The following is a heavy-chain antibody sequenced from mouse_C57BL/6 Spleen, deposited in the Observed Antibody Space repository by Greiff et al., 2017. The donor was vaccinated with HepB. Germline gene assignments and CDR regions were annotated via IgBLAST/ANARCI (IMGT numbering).Heavy chain of an antibody. CDR2: ISYDGSN. CDR1: GYSITSGYY. V-gene: IGHV3-6*01. J-gene: IGHJ2*01. Sequence: EVKLMESGPGLVKPSQSLSLTCSVTGYSITSGYYWNWIRQFPGNKLEWMGYISYDGSNNYNPSLKNRISITRDTSKNQFFLKLNSVTTEDTATYYCARVGGYFCFDYWGHSTTLTVSS. CDR3: ARVGGYFCFDY. D-gene: IGHD2-3*01.